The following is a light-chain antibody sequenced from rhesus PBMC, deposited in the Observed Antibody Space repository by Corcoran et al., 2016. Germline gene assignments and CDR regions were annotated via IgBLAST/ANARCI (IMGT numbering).Light chain of an antibody. CDR1: NFGTQT. CDR2: YDS. J-gene: IGLJ1*01. CDR3: QVWDSDNDDSI. V-gene: IGLV3-44*01. Sequence: YDLTQPPSVAVSPGQTARSDCGRDNFGTQTVPWYQHKPPLAPVLVIYYDSERPTGTPDRFSGHKSGNAATLTIRGVESVDEADYHCQVWDSDNDDSIFGGGTRLTVI.